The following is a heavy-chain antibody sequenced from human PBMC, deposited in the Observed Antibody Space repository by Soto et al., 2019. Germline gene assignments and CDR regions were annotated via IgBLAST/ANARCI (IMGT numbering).Heavy chain of an antibody. V-gene: IGHV3-13*04. CDR1: GFTFRTYD. J-gene: IGHJ6*02. Sequence: EVQLAESGGGLVQPGGSLRLSCAGSGFTFRTYDMHWVRQTTEKGLEWVSSIDSNGDTYYPASVKGRFTISRENAKNSVYLQMNSLRAEDTALYYCARGYGWLRDYSSCGMDVWGQGTMVTVSS. D-gene: IGHD5-12*01. CDR2: IDSNGDT. CDR3: ARGYGWLRDYSSCGMDV.